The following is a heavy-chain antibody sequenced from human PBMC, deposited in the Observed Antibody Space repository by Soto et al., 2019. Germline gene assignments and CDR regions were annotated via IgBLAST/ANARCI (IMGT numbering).Heavy chain of an antibody. V-gene: IGHV1-18*01. D-gene: IGHD3-22*01. CDR2: ISAYNGNT. Sequence: GTSVKVTCKASGYTFTSNGSRWVRQAPGQGLEWMGWISAYNGNTNYAQKLQGRVTMTTDTSTSTAYMELRSLRSDDTAVYYCAREPPYYDSSGPIDYWGQGTLVTVSS. CDR3: AREPPYYDSSGPIDY. J-gene: IGHJ4*02. CDR1: GYTFTSNG.